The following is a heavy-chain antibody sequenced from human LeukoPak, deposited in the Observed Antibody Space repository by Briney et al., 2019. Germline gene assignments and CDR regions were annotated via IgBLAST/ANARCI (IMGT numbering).Heavy chain of an antibody. D-gene: IGHD4-17*01. V-gene: IGHV3-48*03. Sequence: PGGSLRLSCASSGFTSSSYEMNWVRQAPGKGLQWISYISSSGTTIYYADSVKGRFTISRDNAKNSLYLQMNSLRAEDTAVYYCARRYGGYGDYWGQGTLVTVSS. CDR2: ISSSGTTI. CDR3: ARRYGGYGDY. J-gene: IGHJ4*02. CDR1: GFTSSSYE.